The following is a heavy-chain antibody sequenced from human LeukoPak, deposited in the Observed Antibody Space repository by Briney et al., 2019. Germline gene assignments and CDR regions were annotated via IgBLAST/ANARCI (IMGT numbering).Heavy chain of an antibody. CDR2: INHSGST. CDR1: GGSISSSNW. Sequence: SETLSLTCAVSGGSISSSNWWSWIRQPPGKGLEWIGEINHSGSTNYNPSLKSRVTISVDTSKNQFSLKLSSVTAADTAVYYCARGYCSSTSCYTYYFDYWGQGTLVTVSS. D-gene: IGHD2-2*02. V-gene: IGHV4-4*02. CDR3: ARGYCSSTSCYTYYFDY. J-gene: IGHJ4*02.